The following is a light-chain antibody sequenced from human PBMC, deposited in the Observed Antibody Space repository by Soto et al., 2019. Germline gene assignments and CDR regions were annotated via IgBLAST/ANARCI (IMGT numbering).Light chain of an antibody. Sequence: QSVLTQPASVSGSPGQSITISCTGTSSDVGGNKYVSWYQHHPGKAPKRMIYDVSSRPSGVSTRFSGYKSDNTASLTISGLQAEDEADYYCGSYTCSSTSWVFGGGTKLTVL. CDR1: SSDVGGNKY. V-gene: IGLV2-14*03. CDR3: GSYTCSSTSWV. CDR2: DVS. J-gene: IGLJ3*02.